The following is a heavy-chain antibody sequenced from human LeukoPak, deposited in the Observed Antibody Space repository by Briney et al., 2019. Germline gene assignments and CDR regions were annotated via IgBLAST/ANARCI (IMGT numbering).Heavy chain of an antibody. D-gene: IGHD4-23*01. CDR1: GGSFSGYY. CDR3: ARGAYRYGGKAGRYFDY. V-gene: IGHV4-34*01. CDR2: INHSGST. Sequence: SETLSLTCAVYGGSFSGYYWSWIRQPPGKGLERIGEINHSGSTNYNPSLKSRVTISVDTSKNQFSLKLSSVTAADTAVYYCARGAYRYGGKAGRYFDYWGQGTLVTVSS. J-gene: IGHJ4*02.